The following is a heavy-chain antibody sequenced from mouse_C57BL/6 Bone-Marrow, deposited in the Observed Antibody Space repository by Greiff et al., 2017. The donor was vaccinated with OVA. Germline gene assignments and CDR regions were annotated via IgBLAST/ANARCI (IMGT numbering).Heavy chain of an antibody. J-gene: IGHJ1*03. Sequence: DVMLVESGGDLVKPGGSLKLSCAASGFTFSSYGMSWVRQTPDKRLEWVATISSGGSYTYYPDSVKGRFTISRDNAKNTLYLQMSSLKSEDTAMYYCASPFYYGNYDWYFDVWGTGTTVTVSS. CDR3: ASPFYYGNYDWYFDV. CDR1: GFTFSSYG. CDR2: ISSGGSYT. D-gene: IGHD2-1*01. V-gene: IGHV5-6*02.